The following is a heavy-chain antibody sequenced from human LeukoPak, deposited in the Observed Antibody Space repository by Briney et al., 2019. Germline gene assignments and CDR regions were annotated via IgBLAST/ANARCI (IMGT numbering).Heavy chain of an antibody. V-gene: IGHV4-59*01. Sequence: SETLSLTCTVSGGSINNYYWSWIRQPPGKGLEYIGYIYYSGGANYNPSLKSRVTISVDPSKNQFSLKLSSVTAADTAVYYCARNGDYYEKSGYYYLFDFWGQGTLVTVSS. CDR3: ARNGDYYEKSGYYYLFDF. CDR1: GGSINNYY. D-gene: IGHD3-22*01. J-gene: IGHJ4*02. CDR2: IYYSGGA.